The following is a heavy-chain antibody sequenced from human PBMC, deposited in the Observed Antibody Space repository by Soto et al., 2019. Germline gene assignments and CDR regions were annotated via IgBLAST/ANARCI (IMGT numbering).Heavy chain of an antibody. CDR2: IYPGDSDT. V-gene: IGHV5-51*01. CDR3: ARLSLSTSSSSYYYGMDV. J-gene: IGHJ6*02. CDR1: GYSFTSYW. Sequence: ESLKISCKGSGYSFTSYWIGWVRQMPGKGLEWMGIIYPGDSDTRYSPSFQGQVTISADKSISTAYLQWSSLKASDTAMYYCARLSLSTSSSSYYYGMDVWGQGTTVTVSS. D-gene: IGHD6-6*01.